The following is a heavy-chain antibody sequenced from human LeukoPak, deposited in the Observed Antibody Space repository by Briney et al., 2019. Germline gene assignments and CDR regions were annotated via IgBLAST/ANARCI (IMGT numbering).Heavy chain of an antibody. V-gene: IGHV3-30*01. CDR3: ASSVARGYSAYDSLDY. J-gene: IGHJ4*02. Sequence: GGSLRLSCAASGFTFSSYAMHWVRQAPGKGLEWVALISYDGRNKYHADSVKGRFTISRDNSKNTLYLQVNSLRPGDTAVYPCASSVARGYSAYDSLDYWGQGILATVSS. D-gene: IGHD5-12*01. CDR1: GFTFSSYA. CDR2: ISYDGRNK.